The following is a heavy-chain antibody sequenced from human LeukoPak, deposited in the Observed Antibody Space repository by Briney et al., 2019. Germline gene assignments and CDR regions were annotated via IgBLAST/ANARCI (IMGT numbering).Heavy chain of an antibody. D-gene: IGHD3-3*01. CDR2: INQTGNT. Sequence: SETLSLTCAVYGGSFSGFYWTWIRQTPAKRLECIGEINQTGNTNYNPSLTDYNPPLQPRVTISVDSSKSQLSLKVNSVTAADTGIYYCARVRHDPLEYGYYMDVWGTGTPVAVSS. V-gene: IGHV4-34*01. CDR1: GGSFSGFY. CDR3: ARVRHDPLEYGYYMDV. J-gene: IGHJ6*03.